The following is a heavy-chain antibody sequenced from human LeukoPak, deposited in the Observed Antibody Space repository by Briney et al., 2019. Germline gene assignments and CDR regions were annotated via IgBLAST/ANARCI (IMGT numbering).Heavy chain of an antibody. CDR3: ARGRVEYYDILTGYYFDY. CDR1: RFTFSSYV. Sequence: PGRSLRLSCAASRFTFSSYVMHWVRQAPGKGLEWVAIISYDGSNEYYADSVKGRFTISRDNSKNTLYLQMNSLRAEDTAVYYCARGRVEYYDILTGYYFDYWGQGTLVTVSS. V-gene: IGHV3-30*04. D-gene: IGHD3-9*01. J-gene: IGHJ4*02. CDR2: ISYDGSNE.